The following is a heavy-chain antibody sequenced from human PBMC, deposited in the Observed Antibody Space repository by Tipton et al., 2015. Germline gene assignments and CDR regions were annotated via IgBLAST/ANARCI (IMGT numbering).Heavy chain of an antibody. Sequence: SLRLSCAAFGFTFSGYAMSWVRQAPGKGLEWVSSISGSGGGTYYADSMKGRLSISRDNSKKTVYLQMNSLRVEDTAEYYCAKGDSDYGHYYYYGLDVWGQGTTVTVSS. D-gene: IGHD4-17*01. CDR2: ISGSGGGT. CDR1: GFTFSGYA. CDR3: AKGDSDYGHYYYYGLDV. J-gene: IGHJ6*02. V-gene: IGHV3-23*01.